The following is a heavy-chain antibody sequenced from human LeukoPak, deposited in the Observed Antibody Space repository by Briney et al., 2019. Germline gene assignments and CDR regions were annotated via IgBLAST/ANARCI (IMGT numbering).Heavy chain of an antibody. D-gene: IGHD3-10*01. CDR3: ARVVLARGVILRRFQWFDP. V-gene: IGHV4-59*01. J-gene: IGHJ5*02. Sequence: SETLSLTCTVSGGSISSYYWSWIRQPPGKGLEWIGYIYYSGSTNYNPSLKSRVTISVDTSKNQFSLKLSSVTAADTAVYYCARVVLARGVILRRFQWFDPWGQGTLVTVSS. CDR1: GGSISSYY. CDR2: IYYSGST.